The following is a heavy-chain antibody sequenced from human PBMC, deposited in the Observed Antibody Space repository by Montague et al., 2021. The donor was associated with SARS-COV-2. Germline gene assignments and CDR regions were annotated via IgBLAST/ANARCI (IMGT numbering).Heavy chain of an antibody. V-gene: IGHV4-59*01. CDR2: IYYSGST. J-gene: IGHJ4*02. CDR3: SRVHYYTGYVDS. CDR1: GGSMRDYY. D-gene: IGHD3-22*01. Sequence: SETLSLTCTVSGGSMRDYYWSWIRQPPGEGLEWIGYIYYSGSTDYNPSLNSRVTLSLDTPKNQFSLTLRSVTAADTAFYYCSRVHYYTGYVDSWGQGTLVSVSS.